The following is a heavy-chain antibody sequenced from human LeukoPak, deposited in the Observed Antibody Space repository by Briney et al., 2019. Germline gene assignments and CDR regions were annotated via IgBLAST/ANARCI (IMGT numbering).Heavy chain of an antibody. D-gene: IGHD4-23*01. J-gene: IGHJ4*02. CDR2: IDPNGGT. Sequence: SETLSLTCAVYGGSFSGYHWTWIRQPPGKGLEWIGEIDPNGGTNYKPSLKNRVTMSLDTSKNQFSLKLSSVTAADTAVYYCGRGQEVRWPPPIYWGQGTPVTVSS. CDR3: GRGQEVRWPPPIY. V-gene: IGHV4-34*01. CDR1: GGSFSGYH.